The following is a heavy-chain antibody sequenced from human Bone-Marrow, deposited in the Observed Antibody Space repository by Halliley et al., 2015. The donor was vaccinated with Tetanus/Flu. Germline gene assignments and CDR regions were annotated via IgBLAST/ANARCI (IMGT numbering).Heavy chain of an antibody. CDR2: ITGDGSRT. V-gene: IGHV3-43*02. D-gene: IGHD1-1*01. Sequence: VSLITGDGSRTYHADSVKGRFTISRDNSRNSLYLQMNSLRTEDTAFYYCAKANSHFPYNLNVWGQGTTVTVSS. CDR3: AKANSHFPYNLNV. J-gene: IGHJ6*02.